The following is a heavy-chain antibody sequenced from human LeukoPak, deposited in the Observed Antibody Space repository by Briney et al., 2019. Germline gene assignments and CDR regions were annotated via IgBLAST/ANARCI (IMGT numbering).Heavy chain of an antibody. CDR1: GFTFSSYA. J-gene: IGHJ5*02. D-gene: IGHD6-19*01. V-gene: IGHV3-23*01. Sequence: GGSLRLSCAASGFTFSSYAMSWVRQAPGKGLEWVSAISGSGGSTYYADSVKGRFTISRDNSKNTLYLQMNSLRVEDTAVYYCAKGLKKQWLANWFDPWGQGTLVTVSS. CDR2: ISGSGGST. CDR3: AKGLKKQWLANWFDP.